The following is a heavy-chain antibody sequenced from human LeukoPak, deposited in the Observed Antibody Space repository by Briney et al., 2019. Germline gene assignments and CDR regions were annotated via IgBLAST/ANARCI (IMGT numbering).Heavy chain of an antibody. Sequence: PSETLSLTCAVYGGSFSGYYWSWIRQPLGKGLEWIGEISHSGSTYYNPSLKSRVTVSVDTSKSQFSLKLNSVTAADTAVYYCARGGLDTRRGGYFDYWGQGILVTVSS. CDR3: ARGGLDTRRGGYFDY. J-gene: IGHJ4*02. D-gene: IGHD5-18*01. V-gene: IGHV4-34*01. CDR2: ISHSGST. CDR1: GGSFSGYY.